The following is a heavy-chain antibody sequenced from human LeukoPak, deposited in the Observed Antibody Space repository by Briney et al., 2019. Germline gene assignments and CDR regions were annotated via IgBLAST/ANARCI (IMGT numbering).Heavy chain of an antibody. Sequence: TGGSLRLSCAASGFTFSSYAMSWVRQAPGKGLEWVSAISGSGGSTYYADSVKGRFTISRDNSKNTLYLQMSSLRAEDTAVYYCAKGDTIPQYYFDYWGQGTLVTVSS. V-gene: IGHV3-23*01. J-gene: IGHJ4*02. CDR1: GFTFSSYA. CDR3: AKGDTIPQYYFDY. CDR2: ISGSGGST. D-gene: IGHD3-3*01.